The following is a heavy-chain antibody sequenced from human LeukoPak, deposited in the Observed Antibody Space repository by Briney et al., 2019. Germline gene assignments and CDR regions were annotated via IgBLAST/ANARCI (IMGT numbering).Heavy chain of an antibody. CDR1: GLTFSSYS. CDR3: ARRGGYDILTGSIDY. V-gene: IGHV3-21*01. CDR2: ISSSSSYI. D-gene: IGHD3-9*01. Sequence: PGGSLRLSCAASGLTFSSYSMNWVRQAPGNGLEWVSSISSSSSYIYYADSVKGRFTISRDNAKNSLCLQMNSLRAEDTAVYYCARRGGYDILTGSIDYWGQGTLVTVSS. J-gene: IGHJ4*02.